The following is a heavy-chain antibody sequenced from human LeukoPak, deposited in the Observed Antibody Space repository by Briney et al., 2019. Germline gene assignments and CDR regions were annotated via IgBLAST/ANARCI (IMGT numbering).Heavy chain of an antibody. V-gene: IGHV4-39*01. CDR2: IYYSGST. Sequence: ETLSLTCTVSGGCISSSSYYWGWIRQPPGKGLEWIGSIYYSGSTYYNPSLKSRVTISVDTSKNQFSLKLSSVTAADTAVYYCARQRYCSSTSFYRNAEYFQHWGQGTLVTVSS. CDR1: GGCISSSSYY. D-gene: IGHD2-2*02. J-gene: IGHJ1*01. CDR3: ARQRYCSSTSFYRNAEYFQH.